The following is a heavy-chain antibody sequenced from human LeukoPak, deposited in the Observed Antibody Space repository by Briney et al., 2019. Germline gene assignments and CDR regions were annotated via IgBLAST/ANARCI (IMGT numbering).Heavy chain of an antibody. CDR3: ARVMVRGVIAAFDI. J-gene: IGHJ3*02. CDR1: GFIFSNYG. D-gene: IGHD3-10*01. Sequence: GGSLRLSCVASGFIFSNYGMHWVRQAPGKGLEWVAFIRYDGNNKYYVDSVKGRFTISRDNAKNTLYLQMNSLRAEDTAVYYCARVMVRGVIAAFDIWGQGTMVTVSS. CDR2: IRYDGNNK. V-gene: IGHV3-30*02.